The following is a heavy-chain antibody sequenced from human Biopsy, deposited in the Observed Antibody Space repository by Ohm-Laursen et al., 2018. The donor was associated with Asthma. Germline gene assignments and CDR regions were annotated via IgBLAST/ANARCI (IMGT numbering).Heavy chain of an antibody. J-gene: IGHJ6*02. CDR3: ARVVGGYCSSTSCYGGYYYGMDV. V-gene: IGHV4-34*01. CDR2: INHSGST. D-gene: IGHD2-2*01. Sequence: TLSLTCPVYGGSFSGYYWSWIRQPPGKGLEWIGEINHSGSTNYNPSLKSRVTISVDTSKNQFSLKLSSVTAADTAVYYCARVVGGYCSSTSCYGGYYYGMDVWGQGTTVTVSS. CDR1: GGSFSGYY.